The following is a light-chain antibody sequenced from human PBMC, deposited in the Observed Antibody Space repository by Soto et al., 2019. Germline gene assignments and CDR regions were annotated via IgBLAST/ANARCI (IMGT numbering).Light chain of an antibody. CDR2: DAS. CDR3: QQLRLYPST. V-gene: IGKV1-5*01. CDR1: QSISNW. Sequence: DIQMTQSPSTLSASVGDRVTITCRASQSISNWLAWYQQKQGKAPKLLIYDASSLESGVPSRFSGSGSGTDFALTITSLQAEDFATYYCQQLRLYPSTFGGGTKVDIK. J-gene: IGKJ4*01.